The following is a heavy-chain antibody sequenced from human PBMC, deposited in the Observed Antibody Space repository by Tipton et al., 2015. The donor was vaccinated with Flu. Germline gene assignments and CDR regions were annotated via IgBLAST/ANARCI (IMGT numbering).Heavy chain of an antibody. CDR3: ARGRIILVRGVIDYFDY. D-gene: IGHD3-10*01. CDR2: IHRSGST. J-gene: IGHJ4*02. Sequence: TLSLTCSVSGDSIGSPYYWAWIRQPPGKGLEWIGNIHRSGSTYRNSSLKSRVTISVDKSKNQFSLKLSSVTAADTAVYYCARGRIILVRGVIDYFDYWGQVTLVTVSS. V-gene: IGHV4-38-2*02. CDR1: GDSIGSPYY.